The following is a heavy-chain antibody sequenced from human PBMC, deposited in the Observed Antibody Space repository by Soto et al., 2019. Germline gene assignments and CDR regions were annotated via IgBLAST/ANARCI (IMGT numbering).Heavy chain of an antibody. Sequence: GGSLRLSCAASGFTFSSNWMNWVRQAPGKGLEWVSSISSTTNYIYYGDSMKGRFTISRDNAKNSLYLEMNSLRAEDTAVYYCARESEDLTSNFDYWGQGTLVTVSS. CDR3: ARESEDLTSNFDY. CDR2: ISSTTNYI. V-gene: IGHV3-21*06. CDR1: GFTFSSNW. J-gene: IGHJ4*02.